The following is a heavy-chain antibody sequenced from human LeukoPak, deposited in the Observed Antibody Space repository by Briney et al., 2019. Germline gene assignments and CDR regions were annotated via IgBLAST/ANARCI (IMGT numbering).Heavy chain of an antibody. CDR1: GFTFSSYG. Sequence: PGGSLRLSCAASGFTFSSYGMHWGRQAPGKGLEWVAFIRHDGSNKYYADSVKGRFTISRDNSKNTLYLQMNSLRAEDTAVYYCAKDRAKGRGYSYGYNDYWGQGTLVTVSS. J-gene: IGHJ4*02. CDR3: AKDRAKGRGYSYGYNDY. V-gene: IGHV3-30*02. CDR2: IRHDGSNK. D-gene: IGHD5-18*01.